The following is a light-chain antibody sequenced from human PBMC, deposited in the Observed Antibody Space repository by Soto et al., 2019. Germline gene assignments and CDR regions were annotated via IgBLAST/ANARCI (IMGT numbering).Light chain of an antibody. CDR2: AAS. V-gene: IGKV1-39*01. J-gene: IGKJ2*01. Sequence: DIQMTQSPSSLSPSVGDRITITCRASQNIDTYLNWYQQKPGKAPKLLIFAASNLQSGVPSRFSGGCSGTDFALNVSSLQVEDFATYSCQQSFSSPFTFGQGTKLDIK. CDR1: QNIDTY. CDR3: QQSFSSPFT.